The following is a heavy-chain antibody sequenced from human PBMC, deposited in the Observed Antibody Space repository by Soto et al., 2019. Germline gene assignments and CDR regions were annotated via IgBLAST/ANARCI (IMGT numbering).Heavy chain of an antibody. CDR1: GGAIDSGGYY. D-gene: IGHD7-27*01. V-gene: IGHV4-31*03. CDR3: ARVGTSYARRGLDV. Sequence: SETLSLTCNVSGGAIDSGGYYWCWIRQHPGKGLEWVGYIYYSGSTYYNPSLKSRVSISIDTSKNQFSLELISVTAADTAVYYCARVGTSYARRGLDVWGQGTTVTVSS. CDR2: IYYSGST. J-gene: IGHJ6*02.